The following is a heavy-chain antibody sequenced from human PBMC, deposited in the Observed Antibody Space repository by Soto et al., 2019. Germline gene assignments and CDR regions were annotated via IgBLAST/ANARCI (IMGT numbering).Heavy chain of an antibody. V-gene: IGHV3-7*05. CDR2: IHMDGSIK. J-gene: IGHJ3*01. CDR3: ARDADYNRGGYYDAYDL. D-gene: IGHD3-22*01. CDR1: GFTFSSYA. Sequence: GGSLRLSCSASGFTFSSYAMKWVRQAPGKGLEWVANIHMDGSIKNYVDSVRGRFTVSRDNTNDVLYLQMNGLRVDDTAIYYCARDADYNRGGYYDAYDLWGQGTMVTVSS.